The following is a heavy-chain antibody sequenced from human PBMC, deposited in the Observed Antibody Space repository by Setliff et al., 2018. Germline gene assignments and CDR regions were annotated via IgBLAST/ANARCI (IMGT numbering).Heavy chain of an antibody. CDR1: GGSVSTTSHY. CDR2: VYYSGYT. J-gene: IGHJ1*01. CDR3: ARVDFTMLQGVLGH. Sequence: SETLSLTCTVSGGSVSTTSHYWGWVRQPPGKGLEWIGSVYYSGYTYYSPSLESRVAISVDPSKNQFSLKVNSVTAADTAVYYCARVDFTMLQGVLGHWGQGTLVTVSS. V-gene: IGHV4-39*07. D-gene: IGHD3-10*01.